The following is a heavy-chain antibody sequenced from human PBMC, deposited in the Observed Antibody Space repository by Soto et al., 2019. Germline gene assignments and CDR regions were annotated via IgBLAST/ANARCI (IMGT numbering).Heavy chain of an antibody. CDR1: GFNLSHPW. V-gene: IGHV3-15*01. CDR2: IKSKTDGGTA. D-gene: IGHD3-9*01. J-gene: IGHJ4*02. CDR3: TTGIYYDILTGYHNVAY. Sequence: GGSLRLSCVASGFNLSHPWMTWVRQAAGKGLEWVGRIKSKTDGGTADYGAPVKGRATISRDDSKNTVYLQMNSLKTEDTAVYYCTTGIYYDILTGYHNVAYWGQGALVTVSS.